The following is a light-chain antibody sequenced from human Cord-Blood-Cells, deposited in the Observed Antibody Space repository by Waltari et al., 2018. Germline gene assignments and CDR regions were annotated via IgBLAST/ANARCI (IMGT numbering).Light chain of an antibody. CDR3: SSYTSSSTLHV. Sequence: QSALTQPASVSGSPGPSITISCTGTSSDVGGYTYVSCYQQHPGKAPKLMIYDDSNRPSGVSNRFSGSKSGNTASLTISGLQAEDEADYYCSSYTSSSTLHVFGTGTKVTVL. CDR2: DDS. J-gene: IGLJ1*01. CDR1: SSDVGGYTY. V-gene: IGLV2-14*01.